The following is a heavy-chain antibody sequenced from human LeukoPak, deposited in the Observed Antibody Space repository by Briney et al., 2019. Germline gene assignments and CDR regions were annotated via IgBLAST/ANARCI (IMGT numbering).Heavy chain of an antibody. CDR3: ARLRRVAARPPSYYYMDV. V-gene: IGHV4-34*01. CDR2: INHSGST. D-gene: IGHD6-6*01. CDR1: GGSFSGYY. J-gene: IGHJ6*03. Sequence: PSETLSLTCAICGGSFSGYYWSWIRQPPGKGLEWIGEINHSGSTNYNPSLKSRVTISVDTSKNQFSLKLSSVTAADTAVYYCARLRRVAARPPSYYYMDVWGKGTTVTVSS.